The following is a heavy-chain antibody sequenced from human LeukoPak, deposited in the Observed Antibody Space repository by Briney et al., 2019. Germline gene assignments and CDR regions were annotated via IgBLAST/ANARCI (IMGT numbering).Heavy chain of an antibody. CDR1: GFTFSSHA. V-gene: IGHV3-23*01. CDR3: GSSSNGPSGYLDY. Sequence: GGSLRLACAASGFTFSSHAMNWVRRAPGKGLEWVSAISGSGASTYYADSVKGRFSISRDNSENTLYLQMTSLRAEDTAVYCAGSSSNGPSGYLDYWGHGTLVTVSS. J-gene: IGHJ4*01. D-gene: IGHD5-18*01. CDR2: ISGSGAST.